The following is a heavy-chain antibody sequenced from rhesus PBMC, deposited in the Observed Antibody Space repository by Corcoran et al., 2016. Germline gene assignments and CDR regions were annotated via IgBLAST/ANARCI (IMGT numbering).Heavy chain of an antibody. CDR3: AGMEAGPPRIYSIVVVFTAIGGAFDF. CDR1: GGSFSSYW. J-gene: IGHJ3*01. CDR2: INGDSGST. V-gene: IGHV4-80*01. Sequence: QVQLQESGPGLVKPSETLSLTCAVSGGSFSSYWWSWIRQPPAKGLEWIGEINGDSGSTNANPPRMSRVTMSKDGSESRFSLEVSSVSAADTAVYYCAGMEAGPPRIYSIVVVFTAIGGAFDFWGQGLRVTVSS. D-gene: IGHD2-27*01.